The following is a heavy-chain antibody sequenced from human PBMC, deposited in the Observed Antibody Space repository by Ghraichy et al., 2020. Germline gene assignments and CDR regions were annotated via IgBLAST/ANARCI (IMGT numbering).Heavy chain of an antibody. V-gene: IGHV3-21*01. CDR2: ISSSSSYI. D-gene: IGHD3-22*01. Sequence: GGSLRLSCAASGFTFSSYSMNWVRQAPGKGLEWVSSISSSSSYIYYADSVKGRFTISRDNAKNSLYLQMNSLRAEDTAVYYCARGLHYYDTHHYFDYWGQGTLVTVSS. J-gene: IGHJ4*02. CDR3: ARGLHYYDTHHYFDY. CDR1: GFTFSSYS.